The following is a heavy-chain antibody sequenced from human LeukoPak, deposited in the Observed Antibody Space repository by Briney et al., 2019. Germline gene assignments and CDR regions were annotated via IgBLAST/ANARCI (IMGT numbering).Heavy chain of an antibody. Sequence: GRSRRLSCAASGISFRSYGMHWVRQAPGKGLEWVTFIWYDASNKYYAESVKGRFTISRDNSRNTVFLQMNSLRAEDTAIYYCATDISTHYFGSWGQGTLVTVSS. J-gene: IGHJ4*02. V-gene: IGHV3-33*01. D-gene: IGHD3-9*01. CDR1: GISFRSYG. CDR2: IWYDASNK. CDR3: ATDISTHYFGS.